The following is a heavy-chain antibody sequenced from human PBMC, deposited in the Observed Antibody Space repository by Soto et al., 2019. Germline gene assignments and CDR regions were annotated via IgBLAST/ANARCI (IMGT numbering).Heavy chain of an antibody. Sequence: QVQLVQSGAEVKKPGASVKVSCKASGYTFTGYYIHWVRQAPGQGLEWMGWINPNSGGTKYPQKIQGRVTMTRDTSIRTVYMSLTGLKSDDTAVYFCARDLAKGGGSAGFDSWGQGTLVAVSS. CDR3: ARDLAKGGGSAGFDS. J-gene: IGHJ4*02. CDR1: GYTFTGYY. CDR2: INPNSGGT. V-gene: IGHV1-2*02. D-gene: IGHD2-15*01.